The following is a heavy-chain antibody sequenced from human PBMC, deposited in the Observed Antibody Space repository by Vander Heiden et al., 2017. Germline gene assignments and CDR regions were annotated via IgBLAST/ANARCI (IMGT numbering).Heavy chain of an antibody. CDR2: IDPKNGGT. Sequence: QEQLVQSGAEVTTPGASVKVSCTAPGYSFTNSDRNWVRQAPGQGLEWMGWIDPKNGGTSSAQKFQGRVTMTRDTSISTAYMELRRLRSDDTAVYFCARDGEIVREEDYYSVLDVWGQGTTVTVSS. J-gene: IGHJ6*02. V-gene: IGHV1-2*02. D-gene: IGHD2-15*01. CDR1: GYSFTNSD. CDR3: ARDGEIVREEDYYSVLDV.